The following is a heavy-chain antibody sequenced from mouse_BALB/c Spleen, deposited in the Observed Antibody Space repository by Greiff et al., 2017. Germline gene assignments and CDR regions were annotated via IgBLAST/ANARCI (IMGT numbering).Heavy chain of an antibody. Sequence: QVQLQQSGAELMKPGASVKISCKATGYTFSSYWIEWVKQRPGHGLEWIGEILPGSGSTNYNEKFKGKATFTADTSSNTAYMQLSSLTSEDSAVYYCASRYYYGSSYDWFAYWGQGTLVTVSA. J-gene: IGHJ3*01. V-gene: IGHV1-9*01. CDR1: GYTFSSYW. CDR3: ASRYYYGSSYDWFAY. CDR2: ILPGSGST. D-gene: IGHD1-1*01.